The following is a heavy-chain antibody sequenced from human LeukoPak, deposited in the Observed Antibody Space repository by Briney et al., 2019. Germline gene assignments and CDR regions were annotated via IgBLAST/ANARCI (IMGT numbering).Heavy chain of an antibody. V-gene: IGHV1-69*04. CDR2: IIPIFGIA. D-gene: IGHD6-19*01. J-gene: IGHJ6*02. CDR3: AAGDIAVAGTPNYYYGMDV. CDR1: GGTFSSYA. Sequence: ASVKVSCKASGGTFSSYAISWVRQAPGQGLEWMGRIIPIFGIANYAQKFQGRVTITADKSTSTAYMELSSLRSEDTAVYYCAAGDIAVAGTPNYYYGMDVWGQGTTVTVSS.